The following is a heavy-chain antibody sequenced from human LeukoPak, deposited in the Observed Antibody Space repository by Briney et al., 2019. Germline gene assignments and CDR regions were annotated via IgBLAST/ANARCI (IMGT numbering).Heavy chain of an antibody. J-gene: IGHJ4*02. D-gene: IGHD3-3*01. Sequence: PSETLSLTCAVYGGSFSGYYWSWIRQPPGKGLEWIGEINHSGSTNYNPSLKSRVTISVDTSKNQFSLKLSSVTAADTAVYYCAREARYDFWSGYYSDSYYFEYWGQGTLVTVSS. CDR3: AREARYDFWSGYYSDSYYFEY. CDR1: GGSFSGYY. CDR2: INHSGST. V-gene: IGHV4-34*01.